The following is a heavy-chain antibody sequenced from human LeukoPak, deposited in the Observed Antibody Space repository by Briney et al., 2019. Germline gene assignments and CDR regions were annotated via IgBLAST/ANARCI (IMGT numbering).Heavy chain of an antibody. CDR3: ARESRESCAAFDI. J-gene: IGHJ3*02. CDR1: GFTFRAYS. CDR2: ISSSSSSI. V-gene: IGHV3-48*02. Sequence: GGSLRLSCAASGFTFRAYSMNWVRQAPGKGLEWVSYISSSSSSIFYADSVKGRFTISRDNAKNSLYLQMNSLRDEDTAVYYCARESRESCAAFDIWGQGTMVTVSS.